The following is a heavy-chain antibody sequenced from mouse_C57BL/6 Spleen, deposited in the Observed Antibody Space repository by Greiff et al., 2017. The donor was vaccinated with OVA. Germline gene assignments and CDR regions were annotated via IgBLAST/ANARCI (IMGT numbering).Heavy chain of an antibody. V-gene: IGHV1-72*01. CDR2: IDPNSGGT. CDR1: GYTFTSYW. J-gene: IGHJ4*01. D-gene: IGHD3-2*02. CDR3: ARETTSQATLYYAMDY. Sequence: QVQLQQPGAELVKPGASVKLSCKASGYTFTSYWMPWVKQRPGRGLEWIGRIDPNSGGTKYNEKFKSKATLTVDKHSSTAYMQLSSLTSEDSAVYYCARETTSQATLYYAMDYWGQGTSVTVSS.